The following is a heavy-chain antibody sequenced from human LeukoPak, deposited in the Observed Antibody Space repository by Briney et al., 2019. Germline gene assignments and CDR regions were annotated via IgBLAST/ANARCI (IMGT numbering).Heavy chain of an antibody. CDR1: GFTFSSYS. Sequence: GGSLRLSCAASGFTFSSYSMNWVRQAPGKGLEWVSSISSSSSYIYYADSVKGRFTISRDKSKNTLYLQMNSLRAEDTAVYYCAKVAPTGNFDYWGQGTLVTVSS. V-gene: IGHV3-21*04. J-gene: IGHJ4*02. CDR2: ISSSSSYI. CDR3: AKVAPTGNFDY.